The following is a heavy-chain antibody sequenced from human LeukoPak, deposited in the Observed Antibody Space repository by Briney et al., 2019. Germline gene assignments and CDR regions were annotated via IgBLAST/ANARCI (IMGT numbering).Heavy chain of an antibody. J-gene: IGHJ4*02. D-gene: IGHD3-22*01. CDR1: GFLFSSFE. CDR2: ISSSGITI. CDR3: ARDWGYYDSSGYYGSDY. Sequence: GGSLRLSCAASGFLFSSFEVNWVRQAPGKGLEWVSYISSSGITIYYADSVKGRFTISRDNAKNSLYLQMNSLRAEDTAVYYCARDWGYYDSSGYYGSDYWGQGTLVTVSS. V-gene: IGHV3-48*03.